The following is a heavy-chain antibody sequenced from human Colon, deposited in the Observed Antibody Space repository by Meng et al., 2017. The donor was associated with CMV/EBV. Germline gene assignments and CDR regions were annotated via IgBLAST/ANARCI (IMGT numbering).Heavy chain of an antibody. Sequence: SETLSLTCAVYGGSFSGYYWSWIRQPPGKGLEWIGEINHSGSTNYNPSLKSRVTISVDTSKNQFSLKLSSVTAADTAVYYCARGRGPSLYGSGNRAYYYYGMDVWGQGTTVTVSS. J-gene: IGHJ6*02. V-gene: IGHV4-34*01. D-gene: IGHD3-10*01. CDR3: ARGRGPSLYGSGNRAYYYYGMDV. CDR2: INHSGST. CDR1: GGSFSGYY.